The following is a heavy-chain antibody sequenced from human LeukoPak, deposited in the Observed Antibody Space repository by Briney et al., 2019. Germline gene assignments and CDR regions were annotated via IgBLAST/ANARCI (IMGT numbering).Heavy chain of an antibody. CDR1: GFTFSDYY. V-gene: IGHV3-11*01. CDR2: ISSSGSTI. CDR3: ARGGRPAAIFYRWLDYYYYMDV. D-gene: IGHD2-2*01. J-gene: IGHJ6*03. Sequence: GGSLRLSCAASGFTFSDYYMSWIRQAPGKGLEWVSYISSSGSTIYYADSVKGRFTISRDNAKNSLYLQMNSLRAEDTAVYYCARGGRPAAIFYRWLDYYYYMDVWGKGTTVTVSS.